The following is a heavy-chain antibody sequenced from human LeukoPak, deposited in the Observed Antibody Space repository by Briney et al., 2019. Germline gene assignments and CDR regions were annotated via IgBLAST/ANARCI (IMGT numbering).Heavy chain of an antibody. Sequence: GGSLRLSCAASGFTFSSYGMHWVRQAPGKGLEWVAVISYGGSNKYYADSVKGRFTISRDNSKNKLYLQMNSLRAEDTAVYYCAKEILCYGDDNPPFDYWGQGTLVTVSS. CDR1: GFTFSSYG. J-gene: IGHJ4*02. CDR3: AKEILCYGDDNPPFDY. D-gene: IGHD3-10*01. CDR2: ISYGGSNK. V-gene: IGHV3-30*18.